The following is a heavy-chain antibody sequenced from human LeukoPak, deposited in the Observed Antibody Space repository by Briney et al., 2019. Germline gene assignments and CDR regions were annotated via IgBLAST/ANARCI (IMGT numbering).Heavy chain of an antibody. J-gene: IGHJ5*02. Sequence: SQTLSLTCTVSGDSISTGGYFWSWIRQPAGKGLEWIGRIYAGGKTNYNPSLRSRVTISVDTSRNQFSPKLNSVTAADTAVYYCARMDYYGSGTYHSWFGPWGQGTLVTVSS. CDR1: GDSISTGGYF. CDR3: ARMDYYGSGTYHSWFGP. CDR2: IYAGGKT. V-gene: IGHV4-61*02. D-gene: IGHD3-10*01.